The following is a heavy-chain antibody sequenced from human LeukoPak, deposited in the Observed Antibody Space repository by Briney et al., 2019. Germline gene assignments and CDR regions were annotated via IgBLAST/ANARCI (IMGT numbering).Heavy chain of an antibody. Sequence: GGSLRLSCAASGFTFSSYAMSWVRQAPGKGLEWVSAISGSGDSAYYADSVKGRFSFSRDNSRNTLYLQMNSLRAEDTAVYYCAKRYGTGSYYFDYWGQGTLVTVSS. V-gene: IGHV3-23*01. CDR3: AKRYGTGSYYFDY. CDR2: ISGSGDSA. CDR1: GFTFSSYA. D-gene: IGHD3-10*01. J-gene: IGHJ4*02.